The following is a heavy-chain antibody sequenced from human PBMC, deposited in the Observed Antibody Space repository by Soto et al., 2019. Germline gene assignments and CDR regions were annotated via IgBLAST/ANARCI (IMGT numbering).Heavy chain of an antibody. J-gene: IGHJ6*04. CDR3: ATDWYYCSEGDYRDLQDV. CDR1: GFTFSSYG. D-gene: IGHD3-10*01. V-gene: IGHV3-30*03. Sequence: GGSLRLSCAASGFTFSSYGMHWVRQAPGKGLEWVAVISYDGSNKYYADSVKGRFTISRDNSKNTLYLQMNSLRAKDTAVYYCATDWYYCSEGDYRDLQDVPGKGSSETGSS. CDR2: ISYDGSNK.